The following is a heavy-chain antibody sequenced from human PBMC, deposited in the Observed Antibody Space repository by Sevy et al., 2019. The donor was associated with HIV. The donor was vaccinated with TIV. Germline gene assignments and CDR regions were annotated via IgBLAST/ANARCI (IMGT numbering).Heavy chain of an antibody. V-gene: IGHV3-33*08. D-gene: IGHD4-17*01. Sequence: GGSLRLSCAASGFAFSNYYAMHWVRQAPGKGLEWVAVMWFDGSNTYYADSVKGRFTISRDIAKNTLHLQMNSLRAEDTAVYYCARDLEFYDYGDYGPAFMPDYWGQGTLVTVSS. CDR1: GFAFSNYYA. J-gene: IGHJ4*02. CDR2: MWFDGSNT. CDR3: ARDLEFYDYGDYGPAFMPDY.